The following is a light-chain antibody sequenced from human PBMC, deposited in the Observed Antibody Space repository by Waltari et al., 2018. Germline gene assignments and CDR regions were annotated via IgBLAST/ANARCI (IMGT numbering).Light chain of an antibody. CDR3: APWDDSLNGPV. Sequence: QSVLTQPPSASGTPGQTVTISCSGSTSNIGSNTVNWYQKVQGTAPKLLIYSNNERPSGVPDRFSGSKSGTSASLAIRGLLSEDEGDYYCAPWDDSLNGPVFGGGTRLTVL. CDR2: SNN. CDR1: TSNIGSNT. J-gene: IGLJ3*02. V-gene: IGLV1-44*01.